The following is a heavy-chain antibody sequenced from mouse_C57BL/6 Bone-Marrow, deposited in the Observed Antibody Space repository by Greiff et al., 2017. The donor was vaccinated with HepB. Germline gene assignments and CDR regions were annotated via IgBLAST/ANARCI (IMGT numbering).Heavy chain of an antibody. Sequence: VQLKQSGAELVRPGASVKLSCTASGFNIKDDYMHWVKQRPEQGLEWIGWIDPENGDTEYASKFQGKATITADTSSNTAYLQLSSLTSEDTAVYYCTTPSHYYGSSHWYFDVWGTGTTVTVSS. V-gene: IGHV14-4*01. CDR3: TTPSHYYGSSHWYFDV. D-gene: IGHD1-1*01. CDR1: GFNIKDDY. J-gene: IGHJ1*03. CDR2: IDPENGDT.